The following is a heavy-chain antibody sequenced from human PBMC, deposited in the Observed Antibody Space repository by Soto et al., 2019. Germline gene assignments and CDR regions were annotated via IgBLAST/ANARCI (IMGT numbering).Heavy chain of an antibody. J-gene: IGHJ4*02. CDR3: AKVRRARGYCSGGSCSHFDY. D-gene: IGHD2-15*01. CDR2: ISGSGGST. V-gene: IGHV3-23*01. Sequence: LRLSCAASGFTFSSYAMSWVRQAPGKGLEWVSAISGSGGSTYYADSVKGRFTISRDNSKNTLYLQMNSLRAEDTAVYYCAKVRRARGYCSGGSCSHFDYWGQGTLVTVSS. CDR1: GFTFSSYA.